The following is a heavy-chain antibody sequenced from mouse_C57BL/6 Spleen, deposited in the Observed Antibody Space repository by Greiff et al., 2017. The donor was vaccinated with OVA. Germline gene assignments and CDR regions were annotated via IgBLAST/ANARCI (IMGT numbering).Heavy chain of an antibody. J-gene: IGHJ2*01. CDR2: ISSGSSTI. Sequence: EVQLVESGGGLVKPGGSLKLSCAASGFTFSDYGMHWVRQAPEKGLEWVAYISSGSSTIYYADTVKGRFTISRDNAKNTLFLQMTSLRSEDTAMYYCAREALGDYYFDYWGQGTTLTVSS. CDR1: GFTFSDYG. V-gene: IGHV5-17*01. D-gene: IGHD3-1*01. CDR3: AREALGDYYFDY.